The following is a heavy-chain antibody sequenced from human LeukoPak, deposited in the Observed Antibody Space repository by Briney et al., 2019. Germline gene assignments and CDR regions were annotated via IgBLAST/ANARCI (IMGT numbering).Heavy chain of an antibody. V-gene: IGHV3-7*01. CDR1: GFIFSTYW. CDR2: MKGDGSEI. CDR3: ARPAYTAAYDL. Sequence: GGSLRLSCAASGFIFSTYWMMWARQAPGKGLERVANMKGDGSEIHYVDSVKGRFTISRDNAKNSLYLQMNSLRPEDTAVYYCARPAYTAAYDLWGQGTMVTVSS. J-gene: IGHJ3*01. D-gene: IGHD3-16*01.